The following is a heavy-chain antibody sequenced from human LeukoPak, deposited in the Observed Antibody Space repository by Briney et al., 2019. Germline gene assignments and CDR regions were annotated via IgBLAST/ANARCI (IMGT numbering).Heavy chain of an antibody. J-gene: IGHJ4*02. CDR2: ITDSGGST. Sequence: PGGSLRLSCAASGFTFSSYWMSWVRQAPGEGLEWVSAITDSGGSTYYSDSVKGRFTISRDNSKNTLYLQMNTLRAEDTAIYYCAKGSSGSRPYYFDYWGQGTLVTVSS. D-gene: IGHD3-22*01. CDR1: GFTFSSYW. V-gene: IGHV3-23*01. CDR3: AKGSSGSRPYYFDY.